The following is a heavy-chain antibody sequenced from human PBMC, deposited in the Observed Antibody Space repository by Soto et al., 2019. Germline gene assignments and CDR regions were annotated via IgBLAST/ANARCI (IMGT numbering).Heavy chain of an antibody. Sequence: ASVKVSCKASVGPFSSYAISWVRQSPRQLLEWMGGIIPIFGTANYAQKFQGRVTITADESTSTAYMELSSLRSEDTAVYYCARGHAANFGVVIFFNRFDPWGQGTLVTVSS. J-gene: IGHJ5*02. CDR1: VGPFSSYA. D-gene: IGHD3-3*01. V-gene: IGHV1-69*13. CDR2: IIPIFGTA. CDR3: ARGHAANFGVVIFFNRFDP.